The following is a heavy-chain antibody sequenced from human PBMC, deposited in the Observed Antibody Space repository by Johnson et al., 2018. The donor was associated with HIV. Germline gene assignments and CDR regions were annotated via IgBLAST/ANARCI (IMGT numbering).Heavy chain of an antibody. J-gene: IGHJ3*02. CDR3: ARDWGGYCSGGSCYGDAFDI. Sequence: QVQLVESGGGVVQPGRSLRLSCAASGFTFTSYTIHWVRQAPGKGLEWVALISSDGTNKYYADSVKDRFTISRDNSKNTLYVEMNSLRVEDTAVYYCARDWGGYCSGGSCYGDAFDIWGQGTMVTVSS. D-gene: IGHD2-15*01. CDR2: ISSDGTNK. V-gene: IGHV3-30-3*01. CDR1: GFTFTSYT.